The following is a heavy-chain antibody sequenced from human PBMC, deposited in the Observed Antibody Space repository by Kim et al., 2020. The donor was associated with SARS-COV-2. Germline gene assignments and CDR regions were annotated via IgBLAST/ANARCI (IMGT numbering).Heavy chain of an antibody. V-gene: IGHV3-30*03. CDR1: GFTFSSYG. J-gene: IGHJ4*02. Sequence: GGSLRLSCAASGFTFSSYGMHWVRQAPGKGLEWVAVISYDGSNKYYADSVKGRFTISRDNSKNTLYLQMNSLRAEDTAVYYCATARYDEDYWGQGTLVTV. CDR2: ISYDGSNK. D-gene: IGHD5-12*01. CDR3: ATARYDEDY.